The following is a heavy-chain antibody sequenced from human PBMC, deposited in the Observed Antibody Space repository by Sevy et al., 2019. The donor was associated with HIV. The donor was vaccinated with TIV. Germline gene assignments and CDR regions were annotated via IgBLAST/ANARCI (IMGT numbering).Heavy chain of an antibody. CDR1: GFTFSNYA. CDR3: ARDAHY. V-gene: IGHV3-30-3*01. Sequence: GGSLRLSCAASGFTFSNYAMHWVRQAPGKGLEWVAVISYDGSNKYYADSVKGRFTISRDNPKNTLYLQMNSLRAEDTAVYYCARDAHYWGQGTLVTVSS. J-gene: IGHJ4*02. CDR2: ISYDGSNK.